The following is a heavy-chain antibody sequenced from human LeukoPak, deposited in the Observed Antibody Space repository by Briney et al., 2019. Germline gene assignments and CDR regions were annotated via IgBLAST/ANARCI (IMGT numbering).Heavy chain of an antibody. Sequence: GGTLRLSCTASGFIFSRYGMSWVRQAPGKGLEWVSAISGSGGTTYYTDSVKGWFTISRDNSKNTLYLQINSLRAEDTAIYYCAKDHLPGIVVADRDYWGQGTLVTVSS. CDR2: ISGSGGTT. CDR1: GFIFSRYG. V-gene: IGHV3-23*01. CDR3: AKDHLPGIVVADRDY. J-gene: IGHJ4*02. D-gene: IGHD6-19*01.